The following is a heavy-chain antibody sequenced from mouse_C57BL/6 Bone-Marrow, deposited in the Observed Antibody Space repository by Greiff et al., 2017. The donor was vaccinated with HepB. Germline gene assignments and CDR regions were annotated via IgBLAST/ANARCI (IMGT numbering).Heavy chain of an antibody. Sequence: EVQLQQSGPELVKPGASVKISCKASGYTFTDYYMNWVKQSHGKSLEWIGDINPNNGGTSYNQKFKGKATLTVDKSSSTAYMELRSLTSEDSAVYYCARSGELLRYYYAMDYWGQGTSVTVSS. CDR3: ARSGELLRYYYAMDY. J-gene: IGHJ4*01. CDR1: GYTFTDYY. CDR2: INPNNGGT. D-gene: IGHD1-1*01. V-gene: IGHV1-26*01.